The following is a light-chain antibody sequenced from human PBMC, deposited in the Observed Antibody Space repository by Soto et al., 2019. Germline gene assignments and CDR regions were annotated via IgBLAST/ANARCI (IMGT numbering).Light chain of an antibody. CDR3: QQSYSIQFA. V-gene: IGKV1-39*01. J-gene: IGKJ3*01. Sequence: DIQMTQSPSSMSASVGDRVTITCRASQSISAYVNWYQQKPGKAPKLLIYAASSLHSGVPSRFSGSGSGTDFTLTISSLQPEDFATYYCQQSYSIQFAFGPGTKVDIK. CDR1: QSISAY. CDR2: AAS.